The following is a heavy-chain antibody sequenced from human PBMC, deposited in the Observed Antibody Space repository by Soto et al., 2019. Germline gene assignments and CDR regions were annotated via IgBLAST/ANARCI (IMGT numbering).Heavy chain of an antibody. D-gene: IGHD4-17*01. CDR1: GGSFSGYY. CDR3: ARYGGLTTVTYLFAP. J-gene: IGHJ5*02. CDR2: INHSGST. V-gene: IGHV4-34*01. Sequence: SETLSLTCAVFGGSFSGYYWTWIRQPPGKGLEWIGEINHSGSTNYNPSLKSRVTISLDTSKKQFSLKLSSVTAADVAVYYCARYGGLTTVTYLFAPWGQGTLVTVSS.